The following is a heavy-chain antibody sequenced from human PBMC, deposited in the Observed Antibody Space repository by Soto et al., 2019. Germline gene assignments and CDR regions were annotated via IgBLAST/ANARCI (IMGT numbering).Heavy chain of an antibody. CDR1: GGSISSGDYY. CDR3: ARERPDGARLDP. D-gene: IGHD6-6*01. CDR2: IYYSGST. Sequence: SETLSLTCTVSGGSISSGDYYWSWIRQPPGNGLEWIGYIYYSGSTYYSPSLKSRVTISVDTSKNQFSLKLSSVTAADTAVYYCARERPDGARLDPWGQGTLVTVSS. V-gene: IGHV4-30-4*01. J-gene: IGHJ5*02.